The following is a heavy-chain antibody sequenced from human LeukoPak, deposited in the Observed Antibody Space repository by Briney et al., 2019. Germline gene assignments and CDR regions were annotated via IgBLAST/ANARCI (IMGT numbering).Heavy chain of an antibody. CDR2: INHSGST. J-gene: IGHJ5*01. CDR1: GGSFSDSY. CDR3: ARGELLATVVTPGGLTGFDS. Sequence: SETLSLTCAVYGGSFSDSYWSWIRQPPGKGLEWIGEINHSGSTNYNPSLKSRVTMSVDTSKNQFSLKLNSVTAADTAVYYCARGELLATVVTPGGLTGFDSWGQGTLVSVSS. D-gene: IGHD4-23*01. V-gene: IGHV4-34*01.